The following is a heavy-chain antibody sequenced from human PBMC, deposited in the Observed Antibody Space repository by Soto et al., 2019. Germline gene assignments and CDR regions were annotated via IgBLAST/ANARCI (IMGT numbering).Heavy chain of an antibody. CDR3: ARESDYRSGSTD. D-gene: IGHD6-19*01. Sequence: GXSVKVSFKASGSTFSSYGISWVRQAPGQGLEWMGGIIPIFDTTNYAQKCQGRVTITADESTSTAYMELSSLRSEDTAVYYCARESDYRSGSTDWGQGTLVTVSS. V-gene: IGHV1-69*13. CDR2: IIPIFDTT. CDR1: GSTFSSYG. J-gene: IGHJ4*02.